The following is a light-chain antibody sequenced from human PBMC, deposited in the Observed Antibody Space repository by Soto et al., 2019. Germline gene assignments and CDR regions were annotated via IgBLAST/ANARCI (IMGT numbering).Light chain of an antibody. CDR3: QQYNNWWT. CDR1: QSVSSY. V-gene: IGKV3-15*01. CDR2: GAS. Sequence: EIVLTQSPATLSLSPGERATLSCRASQSVSSYLAWYQQKPGQSPRLLIYGASTRATGIPARFSGSGSGTELTLTISSLQSEDFAVYYCQQYNNWWTFGQGTKVDIK. J-gene: IGKJ1*01.